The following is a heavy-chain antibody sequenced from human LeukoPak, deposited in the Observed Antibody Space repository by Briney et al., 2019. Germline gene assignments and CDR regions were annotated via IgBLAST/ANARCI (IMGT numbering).Heavy chain of an antibody. CDR3: ASGDRGMVYAF. CDR2: ISGSGGST. Sequence: GGSLRLSCGASGFTFSSYAMSWVRQAPGKGLEWVSAISGSGGSTYYADSVKGRFTISRDNSKNTLYLQMNSLRAEDTAVYYCASGDRGMVYAFWGQGTLVTVSS. J-gene: IGHJ4*02. CDR1: GFTFSSYA. D-gene: IGHD2-8*01. V-gene: IGHV3-23*01.